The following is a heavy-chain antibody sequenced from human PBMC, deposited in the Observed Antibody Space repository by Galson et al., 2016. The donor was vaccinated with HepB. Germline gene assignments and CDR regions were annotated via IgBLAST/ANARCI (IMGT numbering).Heavy chain of an antibody. D-gene: IGHD7-27*01. CDR2: ISFDGVKK. Sequence: SLRLSCAASGFTFSRKSMHWIRQAPGKGLEWVAFISFDGVKKDFADSVKGRFTISRDNSKNTVSLQMNSLTPDDTALYYCARDPDLGYFDFWGQGTQVTVSS. V-gene: IGHV3-30*03. CDR3: ARDPDLGYFDF. CDR1: GFTFSRKS. J-gene: IGHJ4*02.